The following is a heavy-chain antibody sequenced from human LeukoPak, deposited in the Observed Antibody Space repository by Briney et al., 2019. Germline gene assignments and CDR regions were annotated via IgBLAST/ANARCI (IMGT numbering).Heavy chain of an antibody. CDR3: AREESYYYDSSGYPDAFDI. CDR1: GGSISSYY. V-gene: IGHV4-4*07. CDR2: IYTSGST. Sequence: SETLSLTCTVSGGSISSYYWSWIRQPAGKGLEWIGRIYTSGSTNYNPSLKSRVTMSVDTSKNQFSLKLSSVTAADTAAYYCAREESYYYDSSGYPDAFDIWGQGTMVTVSS. J-gene: IGHJ3*02. D-gene: IGHD3-22*01.